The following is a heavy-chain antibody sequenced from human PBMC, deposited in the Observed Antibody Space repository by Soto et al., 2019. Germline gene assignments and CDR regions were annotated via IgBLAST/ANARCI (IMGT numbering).Heavy chain of an antibody. Sequence: PGGSLRLSCAASGFTVSSNYMSWVRQAPGKGLEWVSVIYSGGSTYYADSVEGRFTISRDNSKNTLYLQMNSLRAEDTAVYYCARVVGATMPYFDYWGQGTLVTVSS. D-gene: IGHD1-26*01. CDR3: ARVVGATMPYFDY. CDR2: IYSGGST. J-gene: IGHJ4*02. V-gene: IGHV3-53*05. CDR1: GFTVSSNY.